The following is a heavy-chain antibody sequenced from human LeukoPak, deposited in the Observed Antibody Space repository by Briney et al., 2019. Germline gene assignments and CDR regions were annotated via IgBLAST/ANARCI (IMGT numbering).Heavy chain of an antibody. CDR1: GYTFTSYY. J-gene: IGHJ5*02. CDR2: INPSGGST. CDR3: ARELRSNWFDP. V-gene: IGHV1-46*01. Sequence: ASVKVSCKASGYTFTSYYMHWVRQAPGQGLEWMGIINPSGGSTSYAQKFRGRVTMTRDTSTSTVYMELSSLRSEDTAVYYCARELRSNWFDPWGQGTLVTVSS.